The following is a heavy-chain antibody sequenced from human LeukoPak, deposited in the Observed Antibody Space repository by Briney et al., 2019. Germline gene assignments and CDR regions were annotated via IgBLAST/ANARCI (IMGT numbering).Heavy chain of an antibody. J-gene: IGHJ4*02. CDR3: AKGVAGYGSGRPSDY. CDR2: ISDSGSST. V-gene: IGHV3-23*01. Sequence: PGGSLRLSCAAPGFMFRIYAMIWVRQAPGKGLEWVSLISDSGSSTYYPDSVKGRFTISRDNSKNTVYLQMNSLRAEDTAVYYCAKGVAGYGSGRPSDYWGQGTLVTVSS. CDR1: GFMFRIYA. D-gene: IGHD3-10*01.